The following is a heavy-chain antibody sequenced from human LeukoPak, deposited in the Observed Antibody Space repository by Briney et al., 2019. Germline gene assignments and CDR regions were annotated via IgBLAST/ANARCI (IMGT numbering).Heavy chain of an antibody. CDR1: GGSISSYY. Sequence: SETLSLTCTVSGGSISSYYWSWIRQPPGKGLEWIGYIYHSGSTYYNPSLKSRVTISVDRSKNQFSLKLSSVTAADTAVYYCASLNYDILTGWWFDPWGQGTLVTVSS. V-gene: IGHV4-59*12. D-gene: IGHD3-9*01. CDR3: ASLNYDILTGWWFDP. J-gene: IGHJ5*02. CDR2: IYHSGST.